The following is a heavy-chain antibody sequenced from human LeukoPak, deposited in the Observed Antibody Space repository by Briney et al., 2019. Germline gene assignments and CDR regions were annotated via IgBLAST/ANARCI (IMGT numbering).Heavy chain of an antibody. V-gene: IGHV3-15*01. J-gene: IGHJ4*02. Sequence: GGSLRFSCAASGFTFSNAWMNWVRQAPGKGLEWVARIKTKTDGGTTDYAAPVKGRFTISRDDSKNTAYLQMNSLKTEDTAVYYCVSQYFDYWGQGTLVTVSS. CDR2: IKTKTDGGTT. CDR3: VSQYFDY. CDR1: GFTFSNAW.